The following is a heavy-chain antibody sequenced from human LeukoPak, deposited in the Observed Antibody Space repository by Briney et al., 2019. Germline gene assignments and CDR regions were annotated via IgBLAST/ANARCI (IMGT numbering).Heavy chain of an antibody. V-gene: IGHV3-48*01. D-gene: IGHD6-6*01. Sequence: PGGSLRLSCAASGFTFSSYSMNWVRQAPGKGLEWVSYISSSSTIYYADSVKGRFTISRDNAKNSLYLQMNSLRAEDTAVYYCATGIAALYYFDCWGQGTLVTVSS. CDR1: GFTFSSYS. CDR3: ATGIAALYYFDC. J-gene: IGHJ4*02. CDR2: ISSSSTI.